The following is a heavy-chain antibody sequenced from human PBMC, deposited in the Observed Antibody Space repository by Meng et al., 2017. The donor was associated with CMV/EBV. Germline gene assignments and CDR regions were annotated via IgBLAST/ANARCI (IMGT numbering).Heavy chain of an antibody. D-gene: IGHD3-10*01. V-gene: IGHV5-51*01. J-gene: IGHJ6*02. CDR3: ARGVDSGYYYYGMDV. CDR1: GYSFTSYW. CDR2: IYPGDSDT. Sequence: GESLKTSCKGSGYSFTSYWIGWVRQMPGKGLEWMGIIYPGDSDTRYSPSFQGQVTISADKSISTAYLQWSSLKASDTAMYYCARGVDSGYYYYGMDVWGQGTTVTVSS.